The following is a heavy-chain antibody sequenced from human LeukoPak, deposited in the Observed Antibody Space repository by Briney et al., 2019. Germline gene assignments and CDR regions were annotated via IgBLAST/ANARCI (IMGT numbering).Heavy chain of an antibody. V-gene: IGHV4-4*07. CDR3: ARAAVGNTVWAFDI. CDR1: GGSISSYY. J-gene: IGHJ3*02. D-gene: IGHD3-16*01. CDR2: VYASGST. Sequence: PSETLSLTCTVSGGSISSYYWNWIRQPAGKGLEGLGRVYASGSTNYNPSLKSRVTMSVDTSKKQFSLNLSSVTAADTAVYYCARAAVGNTVWAFDIWGQGTMAVVSS.